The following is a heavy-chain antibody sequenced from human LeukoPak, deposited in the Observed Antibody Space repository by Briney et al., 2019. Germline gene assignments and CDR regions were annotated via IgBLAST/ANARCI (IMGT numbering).Heavy chain of an antibody. CDR3: ARDPNPDSSGYYS. D-gene: IGHD3-22*01. CDR1: GFTFSSYW. J-gene: IGHJ4*02. Sequence: PGGSLRLSCAASGFTFSSYWMEWVRQAPGKGLVWVSRIRRDGSSTNYADSVKGRFTISRDNAKNSLYLQMNSLRAEDTAVYYCARDPNPDSSGYYSWGQGTLVTVSS. CDR2: IRRDGSST. V-gene: IGHV3-74*01.